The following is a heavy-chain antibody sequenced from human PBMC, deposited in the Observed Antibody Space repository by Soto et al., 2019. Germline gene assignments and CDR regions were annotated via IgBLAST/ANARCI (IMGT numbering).Heavy chain of an antibody. Sequence: GGSLRLSCAASGFTFSSYAMSWVRQAPGKGLEWVSAISGSGGSTYYADSVKGRFTISRDNSKNTLYLQMNSLRAEDTAVYYCAKDHEQLVPQDYYYYYMDVWGKGTTVTVSS. J-gene: IGHJ6*03. D-gene: IGHD6-6*01. V-gene: IGHV3-23*01. CDR1: GFTFSSYA. CDR2: ISGSGGST. CDR3: AKDHEQLVPQDYYYYYMDV.